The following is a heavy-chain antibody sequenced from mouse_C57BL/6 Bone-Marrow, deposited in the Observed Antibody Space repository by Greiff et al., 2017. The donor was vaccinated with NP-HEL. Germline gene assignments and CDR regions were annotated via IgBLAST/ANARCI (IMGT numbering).Heavy chain of an antibody. CDR1: GYSFTSYY. J-gene: IGHJ2*01. Sequence: VQLQQSGPELVKPGASVKISCKASGYSFTSYYIHWVKQRPGQGLEWIGWIYPGSGNTKYNEKFKGKATLTADTSSSTAYMQLSSLTSEDSAVYYCAKDYDYDVGYFDYWGKGTTLTVSS. D-gene: IGHD2-4*01. V-gene: IGHV1-66*01. CDR2: IYPGSGNT. CDR3: AKDYDYDVGYFDY.